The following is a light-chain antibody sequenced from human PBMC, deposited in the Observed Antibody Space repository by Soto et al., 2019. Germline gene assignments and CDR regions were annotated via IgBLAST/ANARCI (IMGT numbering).Light chain of an antibody. CDR3: SSYASSSTPVV. V-gene: IGLV2-14*01. J-gene: IGLJ1*01. CDR2: EVS. CDR1: SSDVGGYNY. Sequence: QSALTQPASVSGSPGQSITISCTGTSSDVGGYNYVSWYQLHPGKAPKLMIYEVSNRPSGVSNRFSGSKSGNTASLTISGLQAEDEADYYCSSYASSSTPVVFGTGTKLTVL.